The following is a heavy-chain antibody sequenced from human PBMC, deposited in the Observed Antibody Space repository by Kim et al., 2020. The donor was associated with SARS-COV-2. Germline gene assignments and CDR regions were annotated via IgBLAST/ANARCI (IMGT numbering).Heavy chain of an antibody. Sequence: TYSNPAVKSRVTMSVDTSKNQCSLKLSSVTAAGAAVYYCARIHESWGFEPWGQGTLVTVSS. D-gene: IGHD3-16*01. CDR3: ARIHESWGFEP. J-gene: IGHJ5*02. V-gene: IGHV4-39*01. CDR2: T.